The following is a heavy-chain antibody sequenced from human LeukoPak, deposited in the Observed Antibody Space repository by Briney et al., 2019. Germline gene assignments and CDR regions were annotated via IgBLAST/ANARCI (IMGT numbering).Heavy chain of an antibody. D-gene: IGHD2-2*01. V-gene: IGHV3-21*01. CDR3: ARDLCSSCGWFDP. J-gene: IGHJ5*02. CDR2: ISSSRSYI. CDR1: GVTFSSYS. Sequence: GGSLRLSCAASGVTFSSYSMNWVRQAPGKGLEWVSSISSSRSYIYYADSVKGRFIISRDNAKNSLYLQMTSLRVEDTAVYYCARDLCSSCGWFDPWGQGTLVTVSS.